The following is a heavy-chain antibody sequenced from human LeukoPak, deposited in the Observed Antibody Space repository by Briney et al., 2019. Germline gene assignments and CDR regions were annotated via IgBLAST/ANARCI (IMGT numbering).Heavy chain of an antibody. CDR1: GLTLSTYT. V-gene: IGHV3-23*01. D-gene: IGHD2-8*01. Sequence: GGSLRLSCAASGLTLSTYTMRGVRQAPGRGVEWVSSITSSGGSTYYADSVKGRFTISRDTSNNTLYLQMNSLRAEDTAVYYCAKPDGLDFWGQGTLVTVSS. CDR2: ITSSGGST. CDR3: AKPDGLDF. J-gene: IGHJ4*02.